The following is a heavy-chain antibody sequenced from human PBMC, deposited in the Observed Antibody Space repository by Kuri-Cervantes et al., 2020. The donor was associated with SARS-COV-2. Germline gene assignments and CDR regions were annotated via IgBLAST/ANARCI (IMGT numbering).Heavy chain of an antibody. CDR1: GGSFSGYY. CDR2: INHSGST. D-gene: IGHD4-23*01. J-gene: IGHJ4*02. V-gene: IGHV4-34*01. CDR3: ARCARLRWDSDY. Sequence: SETLSLTCAVYGGSFSGYYWSWIRQPPGKGLEWIGEINHSGSTNYNPSLKSRVTISVDTSKNQFSLKLSSVTAADTAVYYCARCARLRWDSDYWGQGTLVTVSS.